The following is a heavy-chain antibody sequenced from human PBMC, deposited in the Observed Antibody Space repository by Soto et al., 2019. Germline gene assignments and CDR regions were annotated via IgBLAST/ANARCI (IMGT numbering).Heavy chain of an antibody. CDR1: GGSFSGYY. J-gene: IGHJ6*02. D-gene: IGHD3-16*02. CDR3: ARGRFYDYVWGSYRSTYYYYGMDV. V-gene: IGHV4-34*01. Sequence: SETLSLTCAVHGGSFSGYYWDWIRQPPGKGLEWTGEINHGGTSNYNPSLKSQAIISVDTSKNQFSLKLTSVTAEDTAVYYCARGRFYDYVWGSYRSTYYYYGMDVWGQGTTVTVSS. CDR2: INHGGTS.